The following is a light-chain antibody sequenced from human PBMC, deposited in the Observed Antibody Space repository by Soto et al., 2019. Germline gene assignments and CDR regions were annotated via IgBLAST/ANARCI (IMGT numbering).Light chain of an antibody. CDR1: QSVSSNF. Sequence: EIVLTQSPGTLSLSPGERATLSCRASQSVSSNFLAWYQQKPGQTPRLLIYGASSRATGIPDRFSGSGSGTDFTLTISRQEPEDSAVYFCQQFDSFRWTFGQGTKVEIK. CDR2: GAS. J-gene: IGKJ1*01. CDR3: QQFDSFRWT. V-gene: IGKV3-20*01.